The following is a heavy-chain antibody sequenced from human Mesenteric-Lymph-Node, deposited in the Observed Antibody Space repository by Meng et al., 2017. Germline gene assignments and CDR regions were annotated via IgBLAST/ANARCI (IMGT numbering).Heavy chain of an antibody. Sequence: QGELVQVGAEVKRPGVSLKLSCETSGFTFTTYFMHWLRQAPGQGLQWMGLFNPNGDVTTYSPRFQGRITLTGDTSTSTLYMELSSLTSDDTAVYYCAREMPMTCYFDQWGQGTLVTVSS. CDR3: AREMPMTCYFDQ. CDR2: FNPNGDVT. V-gene: IGHV1-46*01. CDR1: GFTFTTYF. J-gene: IGHJ4*03. D-gene: IGHD3-22*01.